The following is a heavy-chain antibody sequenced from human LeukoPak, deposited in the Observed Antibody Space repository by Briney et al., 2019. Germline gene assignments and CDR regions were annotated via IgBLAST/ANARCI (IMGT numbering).Heavy chain of an antibody. Sequence: PSETLSLTCTVSGASISNSFYFWGWVRQPPGTALEWIGHIRYSGSTYYNPSLKSRVTMSVDTSKNQFSLNLTSVTAADTAVYYCTRELSGSQDSWGQGTLVTVSS. D-gene: IGHD3-22*01. V-gene: IGHV4-39*07. CDR2: IRYSGST. CDR3: TRELSGSQDS. CDR1: GASISNSFYF. J-gene: IGHJ4*02.